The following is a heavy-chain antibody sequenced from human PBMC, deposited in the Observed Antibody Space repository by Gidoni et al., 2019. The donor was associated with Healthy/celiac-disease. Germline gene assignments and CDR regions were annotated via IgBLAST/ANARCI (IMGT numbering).Heavy chain of an antibody. J-gene: IGHJ5*02. V-gene: IGHV4-38-2*01. CDR3: ARGSSSEAIST. Sequence: QVQLQASGPGLVKPSETLSLTCAVSGYSISSGYYWGWIRQPPGKGLEWIGSIYHSGSTYYNPSLKSRVTISVDTSKNQFSLKLSSVTAADTAVYYCARGSSSEAISTWGQGTLVTVSS. D-gene: IGHD6-19*01. CDR2: IYHSGST. CDR1: GYSISSGYY.